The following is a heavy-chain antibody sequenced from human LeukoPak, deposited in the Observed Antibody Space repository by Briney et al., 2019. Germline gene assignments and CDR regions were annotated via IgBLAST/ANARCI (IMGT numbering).Heavy chain of an antibody. J-gene: IGHJ4*02. Sequence: SETLSLTCTVSGGSISSGGYYWSWIRQPPGKGLEWIGEINHSGSTNYNPSLKSRVTISVDTSKNQFSLKLSSVTAADTAVYYCARAYLRGIITYYYDSSGPFDYWGQGTLVTVSS. V-gene: IGHV4-39*07. D-gene: IGHD3-22*01. CDR2: INHSGST. CDR3: ARAYLRGIITYYYDSSGPFDY. CDR1: GGSISSGGYY.